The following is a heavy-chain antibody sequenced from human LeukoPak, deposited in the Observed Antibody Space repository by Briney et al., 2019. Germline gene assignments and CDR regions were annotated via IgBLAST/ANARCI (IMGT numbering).Heavy chain of an antibody. J-gene: IGHJ3*02. D-gene: IGHD5-12*01. Sequence: PSETLSLTCTVSGGSISTSYYYWGWIRQPPGKGLEWIGSIYYSGSTYYNPSLKSRVTISVDTSKNQFSLKLSSVTAAETAVHYCARHLGGYSNYAPGGAFDIWGQGAMVTVSS. CDR3: ARHLGGYSNYAPGGAFDI. V-gene: IGHV4-39*01. CDR2: IYYSGST. CDR1: GGSISTSYYY.